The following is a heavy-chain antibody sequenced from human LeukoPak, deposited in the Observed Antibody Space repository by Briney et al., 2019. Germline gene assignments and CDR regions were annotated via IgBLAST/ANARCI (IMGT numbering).Heavy chain of an antibody. CDR2: IYSGGNT. CDR1: GFTVSSNY. V-gene: IGHV3-66*01. Sequence: GGSLRLSCAASGFTVSSNYMSWVRQAPGKGLEWVSFIYSGGNTYYADSVKGRFTISRDNSKNTLYLQMNSLRAEDTAVYYCARDHRPLNYYDTSGGFDIWGLGTMVTVSS. J-gene: IGHJ3*02. CDR3: ARDHRPLNYYDTSGGFDI. D-gene: IGHD3-22*01.